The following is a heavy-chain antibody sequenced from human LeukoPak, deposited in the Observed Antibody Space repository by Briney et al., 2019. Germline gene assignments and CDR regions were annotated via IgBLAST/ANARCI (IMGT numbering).Heavy chain of an antibody. V-gene: IGHV4-4*07. CDR2: IYTSGST. Sequence: SETLSLTCTVSGGSISSYYWSWIRQPAGKGLEWIGRIYTSGSTNYNPSLKSRATMSVDTSKNQFSLKLSSVTAADTAVYYCARGSLWFGDNGMDVWGQGTTVTVSS. J-gene: IGHJ6*02. CDR1: GGSISSYY. CDR3: ARGSLWFGDNGMDV. D-gene: IGHD3-10*01.